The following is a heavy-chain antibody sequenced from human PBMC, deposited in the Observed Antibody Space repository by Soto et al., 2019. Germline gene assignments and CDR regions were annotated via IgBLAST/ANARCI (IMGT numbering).Heavy chain of an antibody. CDR1: GFTVSSNY. CDR2: IYSGGST. D-gene: IGHD3-22*01. J-gene: IGHJ4*02. CDR3: ARDGQAYYDSSGYPRGGFDY. Sequence: GGSLRLSCAASGFTVSSNYMSWVRQAPGKGLEWVSVIYSGGSTYYADSVKGRFTISRDNSKNTLYLQMNSLRAEDTAVYYCARDGQAYYDSSGYPRGGFDYWGQGTLVTVSS. V-gene: IGHV3-53*01.